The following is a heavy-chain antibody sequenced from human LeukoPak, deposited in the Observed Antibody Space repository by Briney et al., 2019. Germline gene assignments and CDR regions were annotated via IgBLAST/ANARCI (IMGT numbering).Heavy chain of an antibody. J-gene: IGHJ4*02. CDR3: AREKPAVPGTYFDY. D-gene: IGHD6-19*01. CDR2: IKPNGGGT. Sequence: ASVKVSCKASGHTFTGYYMHWVRQAPGQGLEWMGWIKPNGGGTQYAQKFQDRVTMTRDTSVSSTYMELSGLRSDDTAVYYCAREKPAVPGTYFDYWGQGSLVTVSS. V-gene: IGHV1-2*02. CDR1: GHTFTGYY.